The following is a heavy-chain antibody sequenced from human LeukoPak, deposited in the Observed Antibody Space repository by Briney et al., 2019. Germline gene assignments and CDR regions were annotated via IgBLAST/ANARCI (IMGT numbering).Heavy chain of an antibody. CDR2: IYYSGST. Sequence: SETLSLTCTVSGGSISSGGYYWSWIRQHPGKGLEWIGYIYYSGSTYYNPSLKSRVTISVDTSKNQFSLKLSSVTAADTAVYYCASRYCSSISCYGLDAFDIWGQGTMVTVSS. CDR3: ASRYCSSISCYGLDAFDI. J-gene: IGHJ3*02. D-gene: IGHD2-2*01. V-gene: IGHV4-31*03. CDR1: GGSISSGGYY.